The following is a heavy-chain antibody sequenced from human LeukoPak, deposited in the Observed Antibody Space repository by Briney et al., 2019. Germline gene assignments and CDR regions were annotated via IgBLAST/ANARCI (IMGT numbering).Heavy chain of an antibody. V-gene: IGHV3-53*05. CDR3: ARAEFCSSTSCYTAYDAFDI. Sequence: PGGSLRLSCTASGFTVSSNYMSWVRQAPGKGLEWVSVIYSGGSTYYADSVKGRFTISRDNSKNTLYLQMNSLRAEDTAVYYCARAEFCSSTSCYTAYDAFDIWGQGTMVTVSS. CDR2: IYSGGST. J-gene: IGHJ3*02. CDR1: GFTVSSNY. D-gene: IGHD2-2*02.